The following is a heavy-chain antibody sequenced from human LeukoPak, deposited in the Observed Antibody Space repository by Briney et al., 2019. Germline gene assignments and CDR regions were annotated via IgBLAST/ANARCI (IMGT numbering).Heavy chain of an antibody. D-gene: IGHD3-10*01. V-gene: IGHV4-59*01. J-gene: IGHJ4*02. CDR2: IYYSGST. Sequence: SSETLSLTCTVSGGSISSYYWSWIRQPPGKGLEWIGYIYYSGSTNYNPSLKSRVTISVDTSKNQFSLKLSSVTVADAAVYYCASSWDLSGLDYWGQGTLVTVSS. CDR3: ASSWDLSGLDY. CDR1: GGSISSYY.